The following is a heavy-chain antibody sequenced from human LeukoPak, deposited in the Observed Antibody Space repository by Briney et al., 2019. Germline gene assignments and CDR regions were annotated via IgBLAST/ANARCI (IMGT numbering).Heavy chain of an antibody. CDR3: AKAISFMVRGGDFDY. V-gene: IGHV3-30*18. D-gene: IGHD3-10*01. Sequence: PGGSLRLSCAASGFTFSSYGMHWVRQAPGKGLEWVAVISYDGSNKYYADSVKGRFTISRDNSKNTLYLQMNSLRAEDTAVYYCAKAISFMVRGGDFDYWGQGTLFTVSS. J-gene: IGHJ4*02. CDR2: ISYDGSNK. CDR1: GFTFSSYG.